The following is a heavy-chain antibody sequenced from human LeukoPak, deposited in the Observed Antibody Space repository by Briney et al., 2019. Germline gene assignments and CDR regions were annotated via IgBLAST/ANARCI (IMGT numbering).Heavy chain of an antibody. Sequence: SETLSLTCTVSGGSISSYYWSWIRQPPGKGLEWIAYISDIGSINYNPSLKSRVTISLETSKNQFSPKLSSVTAADTAVYYCAGHHPRNTVDFWGQGTLVTVSS. J-gene: IGHJ4*02. CDR2: ISDIGSI. D-gene: IGHD2-8*02. CDR3: AGHHPRNTVDF. V-gene: IGHV4-59*08. CDR1: GGSISSYY.